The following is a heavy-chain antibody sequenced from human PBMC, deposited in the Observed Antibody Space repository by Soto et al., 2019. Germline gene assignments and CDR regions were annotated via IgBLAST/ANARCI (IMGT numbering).Heavy chain of an antibody. CDR2: IIPIFGSP. Sequence: GASVKVSCKPSGGAFSSYSISWVRQAPGQGLEWMGGIIPIFGSPIYAQKFQGRVTISADDSTGPAYMELKSLRSEDTAIYCCAYGGVVNTLNYFDHWGQGTQVTVSS. J-gene: IGHJ4*02. V-gene: IGHV1-69*13. CDR3: AYGGVVNTLNYFDH. D-gene: IGHD3-16*01. CDR1: GGAFSSYS.